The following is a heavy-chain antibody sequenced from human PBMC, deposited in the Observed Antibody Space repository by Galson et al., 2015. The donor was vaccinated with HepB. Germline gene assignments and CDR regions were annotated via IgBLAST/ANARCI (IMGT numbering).Heavy chain of an antibody. CDR2: IKQDGSEK. CDR1: GFTFSTFW. J-gene: IGHJ6*02. V-gene: IGHV3-7*01. Sequence: SLRLSCAASGFTFSTFWMTWVRQAPGKGLEWVANIKQDGSEKYYVDFVKGRFTISRDNAKNSLYLQMNSLRAEDTAVYYCVRHLDGYAYYYGLDVWGQGTTVTVSS. D-gene: IGHD3-16*01. CDR3: VRHLDGYAYYYGLDV.